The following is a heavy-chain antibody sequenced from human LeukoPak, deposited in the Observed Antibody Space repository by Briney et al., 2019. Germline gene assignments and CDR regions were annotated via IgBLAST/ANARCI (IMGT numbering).Heavy chain of an antibody. CDR2: VSSNGNT. D-gene: IGHD4-23*01. Sequence: SETLSLTCTVSGDSISSYYWSWIRQPAGKGLEWVGRVSSNGNTNYNPSLKSRVTMSADTSKNQFSLKVNSVTAADTAVYYCARYYGGRGGGPLDYWGQGTLVTVSS. J-gene: IGHJ4*02. CDR3: ARYYGGRGGGPLDY. V-gene: IGHV4-4*07. CDR1: GDSISSYY.